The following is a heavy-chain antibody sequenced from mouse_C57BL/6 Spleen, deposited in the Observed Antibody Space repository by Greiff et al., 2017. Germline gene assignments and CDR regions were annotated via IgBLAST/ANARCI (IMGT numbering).Heavy chain of an antibody. D-gene: IGHD1-1*01. CDR2: INPNYGTT. V-gene: IGHV1-39*01. Sequence: VQLQQSGPELVKPGASVKISCKASGYSFTDYNMNWVKQSNGKSLEWIGVINPNYGTTSYNQKFKGKATLTVDQSSSTAFLQLNSLTSEDAAVYYCASGYYGSSVGYWGQGTTRTVSS. CDR3: ASGYYGSSVGY. J-gene: IGHJ2*01. CDR1: GYSFTDYN.